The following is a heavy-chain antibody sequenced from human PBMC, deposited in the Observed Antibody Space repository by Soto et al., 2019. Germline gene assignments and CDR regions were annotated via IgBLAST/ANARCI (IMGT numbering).Heavy chain of an antibody. D-gene: IGHD1-7*01. J-gene: IGHJ4*02. V-gene: IGHV3-64*01. Sequence: EVQLAESGGGMVQPGGSLRLSCVASGFTFSSYDMHWVRQAPGKGLEYVSSISRNGGTTYYGHSEKDVFTISRDNSKNTLYLQMGSLRAEDMAVYYCVRRVSGNYDYWGQGTLVTVSS. CDR2: ISRNGGTT. CDR1: GFTFSSYD. CDR3: VRRVSGNYDY.